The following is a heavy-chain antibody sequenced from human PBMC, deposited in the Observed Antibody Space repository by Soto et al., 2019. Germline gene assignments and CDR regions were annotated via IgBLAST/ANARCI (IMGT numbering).Heavy chain of an antibody. Sequence: ASVKVSCKASGYTFTSYSMHWVLQAPGERLEWMGWINAGNGNTKYSQKFQGRVTITRDTSASTAYMELSSLRSEDTAVYYCARATYYYGSGSYYTSYYYYYGTDVWGQGTTVTVSS. J-gene: IGHJ6*02. D-gene: IGHD3-10*01. CDR2: INAGNGNT. CDR1: GYTFTSYS. CDR3: ARATYYYGSGSYYTSYYYYYGTDV. V-gene: IGHV1-3*01.